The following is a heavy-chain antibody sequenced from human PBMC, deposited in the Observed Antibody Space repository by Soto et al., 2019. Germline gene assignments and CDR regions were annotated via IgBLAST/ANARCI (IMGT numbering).Heavy chain of an antibody. CDR2: IYYSGST. CDR1: GGSISSYY. CDR3: AREQWLGNYFDY. J-gene: IGHJ4*02. Sequence: SETLSLTCTVSGGSISSYYWSWIRQPPGKGLEWIGYIYYSGSTNYNPSLKSRVTISVDTSKNQFSLKLSSVTAADTAVYYCAREQWLGNYFDYWGQGTLVTVSS. D-gene: IGHD6-19*01. V-gene: IGHV4-59*01.